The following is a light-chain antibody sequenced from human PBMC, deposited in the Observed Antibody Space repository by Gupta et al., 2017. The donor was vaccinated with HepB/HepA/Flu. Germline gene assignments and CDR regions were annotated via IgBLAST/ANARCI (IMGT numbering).Light chain of an antibody. CDR2: AAS. V-gene: IGKV1-39*01. Sequence: DIQMTQSPSSLSASIGDRVTSTCQTTQDIKSFLNWYQHKPGKAPKLLIYAASILQTGVPSRFSGSGSETHFTLTIAGLQPEDFATYYCQESSSSQFIFGGGTSIEIK. CDR1: QDIKSF. CDR3: QESSSSQFI. J-gene: IGKJ4*01.